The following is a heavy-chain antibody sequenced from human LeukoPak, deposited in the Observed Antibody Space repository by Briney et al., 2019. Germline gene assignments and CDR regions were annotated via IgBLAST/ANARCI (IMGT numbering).Heavy chain of an antibody. CDR1: GGSVTSGAYS. CDR3: ASVPAAAHRGYFDF. V-gene: IGHV4-30-2*01. D-gene: IGHD6-13*01. J-gene: IGHJ4*02. Sequence: PSETLSLTCAVSGGSVTSGAYSWTWIRQPPGKGLEWIGYFYHSGSTYYNPSLKSRVTISVDRSKNQFSLKLGSVTAADTAVYYCASVPAAAHRGYFDFWGQGILVTVSS. CDR2: FYHSGST.